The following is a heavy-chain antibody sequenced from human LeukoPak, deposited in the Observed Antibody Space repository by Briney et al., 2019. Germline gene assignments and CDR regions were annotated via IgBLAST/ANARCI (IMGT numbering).Heavy chain of an antibody. CDR1: GFTFSSYS. Sequence: GGSLRLSCAASGFTFSSYSMNWVRQAPGKGLEWVSSISSSSSYIYYADSVKGRFTISRDNAKNSLYPQMNSLRAEDTAVYYCAGAVAEQWLVGVEFDYWGQGTLVTVSS. D-gene: IGHD6-19*01. CDR3: AGAVAEQWLVGVEFDY. CDR2: ISSSSSYI. V-gene: IGHV3-21*01. J-gene: IGHJ4*02.